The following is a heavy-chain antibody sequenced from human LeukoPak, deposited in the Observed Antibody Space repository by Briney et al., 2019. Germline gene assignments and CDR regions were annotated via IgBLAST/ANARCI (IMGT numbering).Heavy chain of an antibody. D-gene: IGHD2-21*02. V-gene: IGHV3-48*01. CDR1: GFTFSSYS. CDR3: ARERDRGVTSPYFDY. CDR2: INSGISRGVHNI. J-gene: IGHJ4*02. Sequence: SGGSLRLSCAASGFTFSSYSMNWVRQAPGKGLEWLSYINSGISRGVHNIHYADSLKGRLTISRDNAKNSLYLQMNSLRAEDTAVYYCARERDRGVTSPYFDYWGQGTLVTVSS.